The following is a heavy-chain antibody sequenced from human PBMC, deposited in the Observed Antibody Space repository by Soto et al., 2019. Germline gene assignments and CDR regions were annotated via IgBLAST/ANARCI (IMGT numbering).Heavy chain of an antibody. CDR2: IKSKTDGGTT. D-gene: IGHD2-8*01. V-gene: IGHV3-15*07. CDR1: GVTFSNAW. J-gene: IGHJ4*02. Sequence: EVQLVESGGGLVKPGGSLRLSCAASGVTFSNAWMNWVRQAPGKGLVWVGRIKSKTDGGTTDYAAPVKGRFTISSDHSTHTLYLQLSSLEPAASAVYYCAADRCLNGVSYLGWWWGQGTLVTVSS. CDR3: AADRCLNGVSYLGWW.